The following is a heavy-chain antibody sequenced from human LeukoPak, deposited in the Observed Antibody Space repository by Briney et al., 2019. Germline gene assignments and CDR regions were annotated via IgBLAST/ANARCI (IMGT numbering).Heavy chain of an antibody. D-gene: IGHD3-9*01. CDR2: INPNHGDT. CDR3: ARSPHILTGENFDY. J-gene: IGHJ4*02. V-gene: IGHV1-2*02. Sequence: ASVKVSCKASGYTFTGYYMHWVRQAPGQGLEWMGWINPNHGDTNYAQKFRDRVSITRDTSISTAYMHLSRLRSADTAVYYCARSPHILTGENFDYWGQGTLLTVSS. CDR1: GYTFTGYY.